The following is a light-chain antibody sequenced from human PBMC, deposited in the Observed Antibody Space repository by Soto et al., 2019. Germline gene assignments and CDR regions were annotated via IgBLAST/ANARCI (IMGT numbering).Light chain of an antibody. V-gene: IGLV1-47*01. CDR3: FSYAGNSIYV. J-gene: IGLJ1*01. CDR2: RND. CDR1: SSNIGTHY. Sequence: QSVLTQPPSASGTPGQRVTISCSGSSSNIGTHYVYWYQQFPGTAPKVLIHRNDRRPSGVPDRFSASKSATSASLAISGLRSEDEADYYCFSYAGNSIYVFGTGTKLTVL.